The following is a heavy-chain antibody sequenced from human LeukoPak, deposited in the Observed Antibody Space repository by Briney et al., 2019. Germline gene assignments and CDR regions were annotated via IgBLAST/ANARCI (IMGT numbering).Heavy chain of an antibody. CDR1: GGSISYYY. CDR2: IYTSGST. J-gene: IGHJ4*02. D-gene: IGHD5-24*01. Sequence: SETLSLTCSVSGGSISYYYWSWIRQPAGKGLEWIRRIYTSGSTNYNPSLKSRVTMSLDTSKNQFSLNVSSVTAADTAVYYCARDKGGYKNGGFDFWGQGTLVTVSS. CDR3: ARDKGGYKNGGFDF. V-gene: IGHV4-4*07.